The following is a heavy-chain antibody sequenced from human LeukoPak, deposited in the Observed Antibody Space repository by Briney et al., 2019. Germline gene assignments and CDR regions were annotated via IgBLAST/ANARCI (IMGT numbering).Heavy chain of an antibody. CDR1: GDSVSSSGYH. D-gene: IGHD6-19*01. CDR2: IYYTGNT. Sequence: PSETLSLTCSVSGDSVSSSGYHWSWIRQPPGKGPDWIATIYYTGNTYYTPPLRGRVTISVDTSKNQFSLRLNSVTATDTAVYYCARYSTGSSKYYFDYWGQGTLVTVSS. CDR3: ARYSTGSSKYYFDY. V-gene: IGHV4-39*01. J-gene: IGHJ4*02.